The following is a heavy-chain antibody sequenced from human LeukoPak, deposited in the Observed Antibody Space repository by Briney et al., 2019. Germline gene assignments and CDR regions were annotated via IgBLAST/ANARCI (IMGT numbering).Heavy chain of an antibody. CDR1: GYTFTSYD. J-gene: IGHJ4*02. D-gene: IGHD3-10*01. Sequence: ASVKVSCKASGYTFTSYDINWVRQATGQGLEWMGWMNPDSGNTGYAQKFQGRVTMTRNPSISTAYIELSSLRSEDTAVYYCARESGLYGSGSRYWGQGTLVTVSS. CDR2: MNPDSGNT. V-gene: IGHV1-8*02. CDR3: ARESGLYGSGSRY.